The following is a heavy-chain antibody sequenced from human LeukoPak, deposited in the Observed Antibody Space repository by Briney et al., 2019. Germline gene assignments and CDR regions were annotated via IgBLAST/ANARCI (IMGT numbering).Heavy chain of an antibody. CDR1: GGTFSSYA. Sequence: ASVKVSCKASGGTFSSYAISWVRQAPGQGLEWMGRIIPILGIANYAQKFQGRVTITADKSTSTAYMELSSLRSEDTAVYYCARTGGGHYDSNYFDYWGQGTLVTVSS. V-gene: IGHV1-69*04. J-gene: IGHJ4*02. CDR2: IIPILGIA. CDR3: ARTGGGHYDSNYFDY. D-gene: IGHD3-3*01.